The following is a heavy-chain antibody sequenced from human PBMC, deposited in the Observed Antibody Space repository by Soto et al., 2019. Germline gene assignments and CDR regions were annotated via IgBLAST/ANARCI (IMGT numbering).Heavy chain of an antibody. V-gene: IGHV3-21*01. CDR2: ISSSSSYI. D-gene: IGHD3-22*01. CDR3: ARDPRRYYYDSSGYYPNWFDP. CDR1: GFTFSSYS. Sequence: GGSLRLSCAASGFTFSSYSMNWVRQAPGKGLEWVSSISSSSSYIYYADSVKGRFTISRDNAKNSLYLQMNSLRAEDTAVYYCARDPRRYYYDSSGYYPNWFDPWGQGTLVTVSS. J-gene: IGHJ5*02.